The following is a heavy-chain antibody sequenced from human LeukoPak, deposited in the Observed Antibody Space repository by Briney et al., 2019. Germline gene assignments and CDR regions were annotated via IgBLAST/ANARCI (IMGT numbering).Heavy chain of an antibody. CDR2: IYYSGST. Sequence: SETLSLTCTVSGGSISSYYWSWIRQPPGKGLEWIGYIYYSGSTNYNPSLKSRVTISVDTSKNQFSLKLSSVTAVDTAVYYCARGHDSSGYYYSGGAFDIWGQGTMVTVSS. D-gene: IGHD3-22*01. J-gene: IGHJ3*02. CDR3: ARGHDSSGYYYSGGAFDI. V-gene: IGHV4-59*01. CDR1: GGSISSYY.